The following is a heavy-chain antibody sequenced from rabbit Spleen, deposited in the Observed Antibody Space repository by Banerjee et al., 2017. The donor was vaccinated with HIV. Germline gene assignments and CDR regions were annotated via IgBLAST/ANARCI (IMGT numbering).Heavy chain of an antibody. CDR3: ARDAGTGDYIDVYFAL. V-gene: IGHV1S45*01. D-gene: IGHD8-1*01. CDR2: IYTGNYKT. CDR1: GFSFSNNYD. Sequence: QEQLVESGGGLVKPGASLTLTCTASGFSFSNNYDMCWVRPAPGKGLEWIGCIYTGNYKTYYAGWAKGRFTSSKSSSTTGTLQMASLTAADAATYFCARDAGTGDYIDVYFALWGQGTRATVS. J-gene: IGHJ4*01.